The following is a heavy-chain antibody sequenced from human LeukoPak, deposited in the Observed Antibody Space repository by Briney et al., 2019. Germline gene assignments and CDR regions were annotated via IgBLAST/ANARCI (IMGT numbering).Heavy chain of an antibody. J-gene: IGHJ4*02. Sequence: GGSLRLSCAASGFTFSSYSMNWVRQAPGKGLEWVSSISSSSSYIYYADSVKGRFTISRDNAKNSLYLQMDSLRAEDTAVYYCARVRGTAAVDYWGQGTLVTVSS. D-gene: IGHD6-13*01. CDR2: ISSSSSYI. CDR1: GFTFSSYS. CDR3: ARVRGTAAVDY. V-gene: IGHV3-21*01.